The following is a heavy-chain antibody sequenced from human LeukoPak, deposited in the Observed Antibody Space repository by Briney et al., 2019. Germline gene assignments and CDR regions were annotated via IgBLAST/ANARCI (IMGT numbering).Heavy chain of an antibody. Sequence: GSLRLSCAASGFTFSGYSMNWVRQAPGKGLEWVSAISGSGGSTYYADSVKGRFIISRDNSKNTPYLQMNSLRAEDTAVYYCAKDWYEYSSSGTPDYWGQGTLVTVSS. CDR3: AKDWYEYSSSGTPDY. V-gene: IGHV3-23*01. J-gene: IGHJ4*02. CDR2: ISGSGGST. CDR1: GFTFSGYS. D-gene: IGHD6-6*01.